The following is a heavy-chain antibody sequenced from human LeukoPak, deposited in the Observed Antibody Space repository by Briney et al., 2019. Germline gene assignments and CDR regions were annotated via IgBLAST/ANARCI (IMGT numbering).Heavy chain of an antibody. CDR3: ATGEAAAGFS. Sequence: GGSLRLSCAASGFTFSSYEMNWVRQAPGKGLEWVSYISSSGSTIYYADSVKGRFTISRDNAKNSLYLRMNSLRAEDTAVYHCATGEAAAGFSWGQGTLVTVSS. D-gene: IGHD6-13*01. J-gene: IGHJ5*02. CDR1: GFTFSSYE. V-gene: IGHV3-48*03. CDR2: ISSSGSTI.